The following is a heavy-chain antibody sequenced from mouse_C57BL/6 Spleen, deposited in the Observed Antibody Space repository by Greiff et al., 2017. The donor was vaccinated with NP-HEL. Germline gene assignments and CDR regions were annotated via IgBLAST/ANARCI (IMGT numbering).Heavy chain of an antibody. J-gene: IGHJ3*01. CDR1: GYSFTGYY. V-gene: IGHV1-42*01. Sequence: VQLQQSGPELVKPGASVKISCKASGYSFTGYYMNWVKQSPEKSLEWIGEINPSTGGTTYNQKFKAKATLTVDKSSSTAYMQLKSLTSEDSAVYDCAREGVRGYDDAWFAYWGQGTLVTVSA. D-gene: IGHD2-2*01. CDR3: AREGVRGYDDAWFAY. CDR2: INPSTGGT.